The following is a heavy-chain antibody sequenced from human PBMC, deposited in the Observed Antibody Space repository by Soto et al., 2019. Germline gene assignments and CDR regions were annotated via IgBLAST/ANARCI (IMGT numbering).Heavy chain of an antibody. CDR3: ARPPTTVAYYFDY. J-gene: IGHJ4*02. CDR2: MNPNSGNT. CDR1: GYTFTSYD. Sequence: QVQLVQSGAEVKKPGASVKVSCKASGYTFTSYDINWVRQATGQGLEWMGWMNPNSGNTGYAQKFQGRVTMTRNTSISTAYMELCSLRSEDTALYYCARPPTTVAYYFDYWGQGTLVTVSS. V-gene: IGHV1-8*01. D-gene: IGHD4-4*01.